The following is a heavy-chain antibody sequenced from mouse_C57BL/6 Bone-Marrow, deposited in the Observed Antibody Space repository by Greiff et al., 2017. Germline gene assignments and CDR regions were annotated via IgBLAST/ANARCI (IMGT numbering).Heavy chain of an antibody. CDR1: GYTFTSYW. CDR2: IDPSDSET. Sequence: VQLQQSGAELVRPGSSVKLSCKASGYTFTSYWMHWVKQRPIQGLEWIGNIDPSDSETHYNQKFKDKATLTVDKSSSTAYMQLSSLTSEDSAVYYGARSRWRCDVWGTGTTVTVSS. J-gene: IGHJ1*03. V-gene: IGHV1-52*01. CDR3: ARSRWRCDV.